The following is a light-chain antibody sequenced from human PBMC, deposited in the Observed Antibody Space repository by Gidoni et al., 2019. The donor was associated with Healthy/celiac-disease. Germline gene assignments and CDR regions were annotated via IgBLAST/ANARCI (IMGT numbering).Light chain of an antibody. J-gene: IGKJ1*01. CDR2: AAS. CDR1: PSISSY. CDR3: QQSYRTPPT. Sequence: DIQMTQSPSSLSASVGDRVTITCRTSPSISSYLNWYQQKPGKAPKLLNYAASSLQSGVPSRISGSGAGTDFTITSSRLQHEDVANYYCQQSYRTPPTFGQGTKVEIK. V-gene: IGKV1-39*01.